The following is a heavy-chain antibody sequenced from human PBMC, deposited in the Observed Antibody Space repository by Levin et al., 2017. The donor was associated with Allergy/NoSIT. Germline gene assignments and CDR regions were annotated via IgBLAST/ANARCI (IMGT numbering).Heavy chain of an antibody. CDR3: ARLKGLGFGDYVDY. D-gene: IGHD3-16*01. J-gene: IGHJ4*02. V-gene: IGHV3-33*01. CDR2: IWYDGSNK. Sequence: PGGSLRLSCAASGFSFSTYGMHWVRQAPGKGLEWVAVIWYDGSNKYYTDSVKGRFTISRDNSNNMLYLQMNSLRAEDTAVYHCARLKGLGFGDYVDYWGQGALVTVSS. CDR1: GFSFSTYG.